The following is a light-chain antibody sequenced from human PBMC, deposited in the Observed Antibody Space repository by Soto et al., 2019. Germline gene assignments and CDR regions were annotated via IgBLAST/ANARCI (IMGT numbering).Light chain of an antibody. CDR3: SSYTGSNTLV. CDR1: SSDVGGYNY. CDR2: EVS. J-gene: IGLJ3*02. Sequence: QSVLTQPASVSGSPGQSTTLSCTGTSSDVGGYNYVSWYQQHPGKAPKLMIYEVSNRPSGVSNRFSGSKSGNTASLTISGLQAEDESDYYCSSYTGSNTLVFGGGTQVTVL. V-gene: IGLV2-14*01.